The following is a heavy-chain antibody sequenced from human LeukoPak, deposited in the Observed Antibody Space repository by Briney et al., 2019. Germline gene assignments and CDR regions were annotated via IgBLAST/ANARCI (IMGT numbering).Heavy chain of an antibody. D-gene: IGHD4/OR15-4a*01. V-gene: IGHV5-51*01. CDR1: GYTFTTYW. CDR2: IYPGDSDT. CDR3: ARGFYGGYYYYYYMDV. J-gene: IGHJ6*03. Sequence: GEPLKFSGKRSGYTFTTYWIGWVRQIPGKGLEWMGIIYPGDSDTRYSPSFQGQVTISADRSISTAYLQWSSLKASDTAMYYCARGFYGGYYYYYYMDVWGKGTTVTVSS.